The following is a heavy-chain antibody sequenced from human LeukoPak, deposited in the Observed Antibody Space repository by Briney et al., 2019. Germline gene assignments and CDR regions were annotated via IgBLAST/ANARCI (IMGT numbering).Heavy chain of an antibody. CDR3: ARGSIAVAGIFV. D-gene: IGHD6-19*01. J-gene: IGHJ4*02. Sequence: GGSLRLSCAASGFTFSSYAMSWVRQAPGKGLEWVSVIYSGGSTYYADSVKGRFTISRHNSKNTLYLQMNSLRAEDTAVYYCARGSIAVAGIFVWGQGTLVTVSS. V-gene: IGHV3-53*04. CDR2: IYSGGST. CDR1: GFTFSSYA.